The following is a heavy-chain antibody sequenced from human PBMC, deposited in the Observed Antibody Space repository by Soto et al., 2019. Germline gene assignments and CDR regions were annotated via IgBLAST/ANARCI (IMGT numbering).Heavy chain of an antibody. J-gene: IGHJ4*02. D-gene: IGHD5-18*01. Sequence: QVQLVQSGAEVKKPESSVKVSCKAHGGTFSTYAISWVRQAPGQGLEWMGGIIPMFGTANYAQRFQDRVTITADESTNTVYMELSSLRSEDTAVYFCASGIQLWLRRINNGYSGWGQGTLVTVFS. V-gene: IGHV1-69*12. CDR2: IIPMFGTA. CDR3: ASGIQLWLRRINNGYSG. CDR1: GGTFSTYA.